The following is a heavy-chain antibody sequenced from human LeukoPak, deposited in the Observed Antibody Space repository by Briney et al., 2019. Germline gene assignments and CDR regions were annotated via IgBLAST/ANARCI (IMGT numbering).Heavy chain of an antibody. CDR2: IDHRGNT. CDR3: ARDACSSTSCYTGGWFDP. D-gene: IGHD2-2*02. Sequence: SETLSLTCTVSGGSITNTNWWNWVRQPPGKGLEWIAEIDHRGNTNYNPSLKSRVTISADKSKNQFSLKLNSVTAADTAVYYCARDACSSTSCYTGGWFDPWGQGTLVTVSS. CDR1: GGSITNTNW. J-gene: IGHJ5*02. V-gene: IGHV4-4*02.